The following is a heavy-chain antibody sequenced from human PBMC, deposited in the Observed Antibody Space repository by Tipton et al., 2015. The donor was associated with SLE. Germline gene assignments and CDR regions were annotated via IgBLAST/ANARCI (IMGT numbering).Heavy chain of an antibody. CDR1: GGSISSYY. Sequence: PGLVKPSETLSLTCTVSGGSISSYYWSWIRQPPGKGLEWIGYIYYSGSTNYNPSLKSRVTISVDTSKNQFSLKLSSVTAADTAVYYCAGGPYYYDSSGYYKAFDIWGQGTMVTVSS. J-gene: IGHJ3*02. V-gene: IGHV4-59*01. CDR3: AGGPYYYDSSGYYKAFDI. CDR2: IYYSGST. D-gene: IGHD3-22*01.